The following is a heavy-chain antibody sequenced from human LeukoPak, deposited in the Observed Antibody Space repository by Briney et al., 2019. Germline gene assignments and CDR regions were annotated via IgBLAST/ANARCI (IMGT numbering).Heavy chain of an antibody. J-gene: IGHJ4*02. CDR3: ARVNVRDYYGGMS. CDR1: GYTFTGYY. D-gene: IGHD4-23*01. CDR2: INPNSGGT. V-gene: IGHV1-2*02. Sequence: VASVKVSCKASGYTFTGYYMHWVRQAPGQGLEWMGWINPNSGGTNYAQKFQGRVTMTRDTSISTAYMELSRLRSDDTAVYYCARVNVRDYYGGMSWGQGTLVTVSS.